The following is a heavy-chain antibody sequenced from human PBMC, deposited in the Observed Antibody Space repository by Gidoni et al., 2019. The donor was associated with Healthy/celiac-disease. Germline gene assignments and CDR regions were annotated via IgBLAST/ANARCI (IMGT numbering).Heavy chain of an antibody. CDR3: ARDYYYDSSGHYGDAFDI. D-gene: IGHD3-22*01. V-gene: IGHV3-21*01. CDR1: GFTFSSYT. Sequence: EVQLVESGGGLVKPGGSLRLSCAASGFTFSSYTMNWVRQAPGKGLEWVSSISSSSSYIYYADSVKGRFTISRDNAKNSLYLQMNSLRAEDTAVYYCARDYYYDSSGHYGDAFDIWGQGTMVTVSS. J-gene: IGHJ3*02. CDR2: ISSSSSYI.